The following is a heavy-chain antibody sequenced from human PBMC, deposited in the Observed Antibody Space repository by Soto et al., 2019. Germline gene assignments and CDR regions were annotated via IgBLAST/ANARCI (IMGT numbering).Heavy chain of an antibody. CDR2: INPSGGST. CDR3: ARGRGDSGYEPSTVTSAY. J-gene: IGHJ4*02. V-gene: IGHV1-46*03. Sequence: ASVKVSCKASGYTFTCYYMHWVRQAPGQGLEWMGIINPSGGSTSYAQKFQGRVTMTRDTSTSTVYMELSSLRSEDTAVYYCARGRGDSGYEPSTVTSAYWGQGTLVTVSS. D-gene: IGHD5-12*01. CDR1: GYTFTCYY.